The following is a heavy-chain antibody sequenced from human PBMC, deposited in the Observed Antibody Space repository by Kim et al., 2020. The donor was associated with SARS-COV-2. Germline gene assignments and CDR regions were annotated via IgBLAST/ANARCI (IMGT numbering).Heavy chain of an antibody. CDR2: IAKDGSVT. CDR1: GFTFRDYW. CDR3: VGGSGWLPRL. Sequence: GGSLRLSCAASGFTFRDYWMNWVRQAPGRGLEWVAIIAKDGSVTYYVDSAKGRFTIARDNANNSLYLQMNSLRAEDTAVYYCVGGSGWLPRLWGRGTLVTVAS. D-gene: IGHD3-22*01. V-gene: IGHV3-7*03. J-gene: IGHJ4*02.